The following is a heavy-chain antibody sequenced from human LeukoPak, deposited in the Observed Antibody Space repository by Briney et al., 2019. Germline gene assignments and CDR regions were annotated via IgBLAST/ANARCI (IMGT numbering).Heavy chain of an antibody. CDR1: GFTFNTYA. CDR3: ARGGGHDY. J-gene: IGHJ4*02. V-gene: IGHV3-23*01. CDR2: IGIGGGT. D-gene: IGHD2-15*01. Sequence: PGGSLRLSCAASGFTFNTYAMNWVRQAPGKGLEWVSTIGIGGGTFYADSVKGRFTISRDNSKSTVYLQMNSLRVDDTVLYYCARGGGHDYWGQGTLVTASS.